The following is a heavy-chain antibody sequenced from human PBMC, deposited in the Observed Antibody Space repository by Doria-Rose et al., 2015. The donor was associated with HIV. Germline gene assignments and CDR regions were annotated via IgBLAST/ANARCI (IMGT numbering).Heavy chain of an antibody. D-gene: IGHD4-17*01. CDR2: IYFGDSDT. CDR1: GFIFSTYW. J-gene: IGHJ4*02. CDR3: ARLGGAYGDREHFDY. V-gene: IGHV5-51*01. Sequence: VQLVQSGAEVKKPGESLKISCKGSGFIFSTYWIGWVRQMPGRGLEWMGVIYFGDSDTRYSPSFQGQVTISGDKSIGTAYLQWNNLKASDTAIYFCARLGGAYGDREHFDYWGQGAWSPSPQ.